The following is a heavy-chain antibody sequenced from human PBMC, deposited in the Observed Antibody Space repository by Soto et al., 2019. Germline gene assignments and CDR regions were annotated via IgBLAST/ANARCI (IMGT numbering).Heavy chain of an antibody. CDR2: IYPGDSDT. Sequence: GESLKISCKGSGYSSTSYWIGWVRQMPGKGLEWMGIIYPGDSDTRYSPSFQGQVTISADKSISTAYLQWSSLKASDTAMYYCARLAGYYDSSGYLPLDYGMDVWGQGTTVTVSS. CDR3: ARLAGYYDSSGYLPLDYGMDV. J-gene: IGHJ6*02. CDR1: GYSSTSYW. D-gene: IGHD3-22*01. V-gene: IGHV5-51*01.